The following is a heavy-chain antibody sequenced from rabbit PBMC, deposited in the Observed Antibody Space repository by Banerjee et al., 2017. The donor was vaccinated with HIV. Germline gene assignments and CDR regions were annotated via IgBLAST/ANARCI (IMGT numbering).Heavy chain of an antibody. CDR2: IDSGGGDT. J-gene: IGHJ4*01. V-gene: IGHV1S45*01. Sequence: QEQLEESGGDLVQPEGSLTLTCTASGFSFSSSYWICWVRQAPGKGLEWIACIDSGGGDTYYANWAKGRFTISRTSSTTVTLQMTSLTAADTATYFCARGVVVDPYYFNLWGPGTLVTDS. CDR1: GFSFSSSYW. D-gene: IGHD1-1*01. CDR3: ARGVVVDPYYFNL.